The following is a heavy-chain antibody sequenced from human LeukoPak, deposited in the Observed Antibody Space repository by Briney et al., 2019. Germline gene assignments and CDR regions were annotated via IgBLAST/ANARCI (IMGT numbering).Heavy chain of an antibody. Sequence: PGGSLRLSCAASGFTFSSYAMHWVRQAPGKGLEWVAVISYDGSNKYYAASVKGRFTISRDNSKNTLYLQMNSLRAEDTAVYYCARDALRYFDYWGQGTLVTVSS. CDR3: ARDALRYFDY. CDR1: GFTFSSYA. CDR2: ISYDGSNK. V-gene: IGHV3-30-3*01. J-gene: IGHJ4*02. D-gene: IGHD2-15*01.